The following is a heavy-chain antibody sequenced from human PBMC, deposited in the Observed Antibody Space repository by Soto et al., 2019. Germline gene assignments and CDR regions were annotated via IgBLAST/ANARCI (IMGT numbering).Heavy chain of an antibody. CDR2: IYSGGST. CDR1: GFTVSSNY. V-gene: IGHV3-66*01. Sequence: PGGSLRLSCAASGFTVSSNYMSWVRQAPGKGLEWVSVIYSGGSTYYADSVKGRFTISRDNSKNSLYLQMNSLRAEDTAVYYCARATGADKEDYWGQGTLVTVSS. D-gene: IGHD3-10*01. CDR3: ARATGADKEDY. J-gene: IGHJ4*02.